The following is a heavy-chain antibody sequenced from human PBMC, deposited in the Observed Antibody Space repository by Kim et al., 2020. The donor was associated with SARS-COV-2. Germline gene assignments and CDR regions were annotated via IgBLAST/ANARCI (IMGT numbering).Heavy chain of an antibody. CDR2: VNHSGST. Sequence: SETLSLTCAVYVGSFNDYYWSWIRQPPGKGLEWIGEVNHSGSTNYNPSLKSRVSLSVDTSKNQFSLKLSSVTAADTAVYYCARRVRISDNYYYYMDVWDKGLTVTVS. V-gene: IGHV4-34*01. J-gene: IGHJ6*03. D-gene: IGHD3-10*01. CDR1: VGSFNDYY. CDR3: ARRVRISDNYYYYMDV.